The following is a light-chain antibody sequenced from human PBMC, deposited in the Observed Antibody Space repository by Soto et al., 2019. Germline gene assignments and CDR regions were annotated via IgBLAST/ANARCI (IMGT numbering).Light chain of an antibody. CDR3: QEYNGRSS. J-gene: IGKJ1*01. CDR2: RTS. V-gene: IGKV3-15*01. Sequence: EGVTTQSPATLSVSPGERATLSCRASQNVGGDLAWYQQKPGQAPRLLIYRTSTRANGTPVRFSGSGSGTEFTLTISSLQSEDFAVYYCQEYNGRSSFGQGTKAEMK. CDR1: QNVGGD.